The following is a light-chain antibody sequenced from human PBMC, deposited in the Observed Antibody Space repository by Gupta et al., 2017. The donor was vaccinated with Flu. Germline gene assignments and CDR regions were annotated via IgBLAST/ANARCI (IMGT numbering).Light chain of an antibody. J-gene: IGLJ3*02. CDR3: AVWDARRDAWV. CDR1: SANIEDNY. CDR2: RNN. Sequence: QSVLIQTPSASGTPGQRVTMSWSGSSANIEDNYVFWYQQLRGTAPNIIIYRNNKRHSAVPDRISGSKSGTSTFLAISGLRAEDEADYYCAVWDARRDAWVFGGGTKVTVL. V-gene: IGLV1-47*01.